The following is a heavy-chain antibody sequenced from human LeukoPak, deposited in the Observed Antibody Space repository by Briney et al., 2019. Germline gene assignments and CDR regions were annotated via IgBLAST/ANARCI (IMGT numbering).Heavy chain of an antibody. CDR3: AREGHDYYDSSGYYGRNRFDP. CDR1: GGSISSGSYY. J-gene: IGHJ5*02. V-gene: IGHV4-61*02. CDR2: IYTSGST. D-gene: IGHD3-22*01. Sequence: SETLSLTCTVSGGSISSGSYYWSWIRQPAGKGLEWIGRIYTSGSTNYNPSLKSRVTISVDTSKNQFSLKLSSVTAADTAVYYCAREGHDYYDSSGYYGRNRFDPWGQGTLVTVSS.